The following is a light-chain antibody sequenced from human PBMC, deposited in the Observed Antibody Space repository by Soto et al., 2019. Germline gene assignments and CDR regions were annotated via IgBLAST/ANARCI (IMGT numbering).Light chain of an antibody. Sequence: QSVLTQPPSASGTPGQRVTISCSGSSSNIGSNYVYWYPQLPGTAPKLLIHSNDQRPSGVPDRFSGSKSGTSASLAISGLLSEDEADYYCAAWDDSLSGRRVFGGGTKLTVL. V-gene: IGLV1-47*02. CDR2: SND. CDR1: SSNIGSNY. J-gene: IGLJ3*02. CDR3: AAWDDSLSGRRV.